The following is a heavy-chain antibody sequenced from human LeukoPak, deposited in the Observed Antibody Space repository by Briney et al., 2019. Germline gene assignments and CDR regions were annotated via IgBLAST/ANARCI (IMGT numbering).Heavy chain of an antibody. D-gene: IGHD4-23*01. J-gene: IGHJ6*03. CDR2: INSDGSST. Sequence: GGSLRLSCAASGFTFSSYWMHWVRQAPGKGLVWVSRINSDGSSTSYADSVKGRFTISRDNAKNTLYLQMNSLRAEDTAVYYCARVGGNGYYYMDVWGKGTTVTVSS. CDR3: ARVGGNGYYYMDV. V-gene: IGHV3-74*01. CDR1: GFTFSSYW.